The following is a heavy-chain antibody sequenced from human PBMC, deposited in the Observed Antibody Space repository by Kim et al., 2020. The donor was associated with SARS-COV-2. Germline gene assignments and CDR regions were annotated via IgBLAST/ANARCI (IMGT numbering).Heavy chain of an antibody. D-gene: IGHD2-8*01. V-gene: IGHV3-7*01. CDR2: INGDGRDK. J-gene: IGHJ4*02. Sequence: GGSLRLSCAASGFTFRTYWMSWVRQTPGKGLEWVANINGDGRDKWYVDSVKGRFTISRDNGKNSLYLQMNSLRAEDTAVYYCARSGVGGAFDYWGQGTVV. CDR3: ARSGVGGAFDY. CDR1: GFTFRTYW.